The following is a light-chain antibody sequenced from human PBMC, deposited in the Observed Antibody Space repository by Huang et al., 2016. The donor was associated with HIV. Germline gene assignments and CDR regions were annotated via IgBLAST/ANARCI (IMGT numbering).Light chain of an antibody. Sequence: EIVMTQSPVTLSVSPGESATLSCRASQNVSTNLAWYQHKPGRAPRLLIYGASTRATSVPARFSGSGSGTEFTLTVGGLRSDEFAVYYCQHYDNWAPATFGQGTKLEFK. CDR1: QNVSTN. V-gene: IGKV3-15*01. CDR2: GAS. J-gene: IGKJ1*01. CDR3: QHYDNWAPAT.